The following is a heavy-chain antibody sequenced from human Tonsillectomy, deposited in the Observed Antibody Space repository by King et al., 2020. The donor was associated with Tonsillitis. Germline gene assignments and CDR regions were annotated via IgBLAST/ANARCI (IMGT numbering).Heavy chain of an antibody. V-gene: IGHV4-59*08. D-gene: IGHD1-1*01. CDR2: IYYSGST. Sequence: VQLQESGPRLVKPSETLSLTCTVSGDSINTYEWSWIRQPPGKGLEWIGYIYYSGSTNYNPSLKSRVTISVDTSKNQFSLNLSSVTAADTAVYYCARLFGGTTGDNCFDPWGQGTLVTVSS. CDR3: ARLFGGTTGDNCFDP. CDR1: GDSINTYE. J-gene: IGHJ5*02.